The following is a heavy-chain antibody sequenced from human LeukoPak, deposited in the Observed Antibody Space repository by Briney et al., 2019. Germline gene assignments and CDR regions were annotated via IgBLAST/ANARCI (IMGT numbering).Heavy chain of an antibody. J-gene: IGHJ4*02. Sequence: GGSLRLSCAASGFTFSSHSMNWVLQAPGKGLEWVSSISSSSSYIYYADSVKGRFTISRDNAKNSLYLQMNSLRAEDTAVYYCARVKTGNLDYWGQGTLVTVSS. V-gene: IGHV3-21*01. CDR3: ARVKTGNLDY. CDR2: ISSSSSYI. D-gene: IGHD1-1*01. CDR1: GFTFSSHS.